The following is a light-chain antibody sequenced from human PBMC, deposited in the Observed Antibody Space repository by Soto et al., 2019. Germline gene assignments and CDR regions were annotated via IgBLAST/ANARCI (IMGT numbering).Light chain of an antibody. CDR3: SSYTNNITPA. CDR1: SSDVGNYNY. CDR2: DVS. Sequence: QSALTQHASVSGSPGQSITISCTGTSSDVGNYNYVSWYQQHPGKAPKLLIYDVSNRPSGVSDRFSGSKSGNTASLTISGLQAEDEDEYYCSSYTNNITPALGGGTKVNVL. V-gene: IGLV2-14*01. J-gene: IGLJ2*01.